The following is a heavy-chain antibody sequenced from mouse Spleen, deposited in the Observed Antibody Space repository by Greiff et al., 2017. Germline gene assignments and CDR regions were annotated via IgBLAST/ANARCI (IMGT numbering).Heavy chain of an antibody. V-gene: IGHV1-20*01. Sequence: EVKLMESGPELVKPGDSVKISCKASGYSFTGYFMNWVMQSHGKSLEWIGRINPYNGDTFYNQKFKGKATLTVDKSSSTAHMELRSLTSEDSAVYYCARSMITTPFDYWRQGTTLTVSS. CDR2: INPYNGDT. CDR1: GYSFTGYF. CDR3: ARSMITTPFDY. D-gene: IGHD2-4*01. J-gene: IGHJ2*01.